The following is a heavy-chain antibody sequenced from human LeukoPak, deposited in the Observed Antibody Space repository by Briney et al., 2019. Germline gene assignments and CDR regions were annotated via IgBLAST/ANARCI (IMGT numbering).Heavy chain of an antibody. D-gene: IGHD2-15*01. CDR3: ARGWRGYCSGGSCSTFDY. J-gene: IGHJ4*02. Sequence: PSETLSLTCTVSGGSISSYYWSWIRQPAGKGLEWIGRIYTSGSTNYNPSLKSRVTMSVDTSKNQFSLKLSSVTAADTAVYYCARGWRGYCSGGSCSTFDYWGQGTLVTVSS. V-gene: IGHV4-4*07. CDR2: IYTSGST. CDR1: GGSISSYY.